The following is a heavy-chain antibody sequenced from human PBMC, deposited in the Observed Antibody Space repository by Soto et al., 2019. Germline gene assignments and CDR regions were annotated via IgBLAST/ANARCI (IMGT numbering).Heavy chain of an antibody. CDR2: IYAGDSDT. D-gene: IGHD2-15*01. CDR3: ARSGRSDARQFDY. V-gene: IGHV5-51*01. CDR1: GYSFATYW. Sequence: PGESLKISCQGSGYSFATYWIAWVRQMPGKGLEWMGAIYAGDSDTKYSPSFQGQVTILAEKSITTAYLQWSSLKASDTSMYYCARSGRSDARQFDYWGQGTLVTVSS. J-gene: IGHJ4*02.